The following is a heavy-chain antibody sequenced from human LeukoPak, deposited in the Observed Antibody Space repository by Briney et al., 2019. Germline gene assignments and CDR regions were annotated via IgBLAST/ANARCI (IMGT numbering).Heavy chain of an antibody. V-gene: IGHV3-66*01. J-gene: IGHJ4*02. CDR3: ARALPAYYSGGSCYSHYFDY. Sequence: GGSLRLSCAASGFTVSSNYMSWVRQAPGKGLEWVSVIYSGGSTYYADSVKGRFTISRDNSKNTLYLQMNSLRAEDTAVYYCARALPAYYSGGSCYSHYFDYWGQGTLVTVSS. CDR1: GFTVSSNY. D-gene: IGHD2-15*01. CDR2: IYSGGST.